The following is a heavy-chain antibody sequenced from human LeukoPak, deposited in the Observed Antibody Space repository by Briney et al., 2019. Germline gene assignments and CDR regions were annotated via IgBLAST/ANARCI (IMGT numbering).Heavy chain of an antibody. D-gene: IGHD3-16*01. Sequence: GGSLRLSCAASGFSFSIYRMNWVRQAPGKGLEWVSYISGGSTTIHYADSVKGRFTISRDNAKNSLYLHMSSLRDEDTALYYCVRDDRDYVFDYWGRGTLVTVSS. CDR1: GFSFSIYR. CDR3: VRDDRDYVFDY. J-gene: IGHJ4*02. CDR2: ISGGSTTI. V-gene: IGHV3-48*02.